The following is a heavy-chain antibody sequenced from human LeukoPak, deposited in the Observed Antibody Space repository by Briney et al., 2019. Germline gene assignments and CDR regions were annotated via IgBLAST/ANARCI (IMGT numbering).Heavy chain of an antibody. J-gene: IGHJ4*02. D-gene: IGHD4-17*01. CDR3: ARGATVTHYFDY. V-gene: IGHV4-59*01. CDR2: IYYSGST. CDR1: GGSISSYY. Sequence: NPSETLSLTCTVSGGSISSYYWSWIRQPPGKGLEWIGYIYYSGSTNYNPSLKSRVTISVDTSNNQFSLKLSSVTAADTAVYSCARGATVTHYFDYWGQGTLVTVSS.